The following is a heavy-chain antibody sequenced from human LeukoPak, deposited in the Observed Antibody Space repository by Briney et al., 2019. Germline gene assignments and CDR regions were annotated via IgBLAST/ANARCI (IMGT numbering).Heavy chain of an antibody. D-gene: IGHD6-19*01. CDR3: ARERGVAVAGEGVDP. V-gene: IGHV1-46*01. CDR2: INPSGGST. J-gene: IGHJ5*02. Sequence: ASVKVSCKASEYTFTRHYIQWVRQAPGQGLEWMGIINPSGGSTSYAQKFQGRVTLTRDTSTSTVYMELSSLRSEDTAVYYCARERGVAVAGEGVDPWGQGTLVTVSS. CDR1: EYTFTRHY.